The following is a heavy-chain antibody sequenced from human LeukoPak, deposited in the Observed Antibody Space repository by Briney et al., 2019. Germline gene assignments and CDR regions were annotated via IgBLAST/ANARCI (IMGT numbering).Heavy chain of an antibody. V-gene: IGHV3-48*01. CDR1: GFTFSGNS. J-gene: IGHJ4*02. Sequence: GGSLRLSCVGSGFTFSGNSMNWVPQAPGRGLEWVSHISASSTIIHYADSVKGRVTISRDNAKNSVFLQMNRLRVEDTAVYYCTTSRHSSSWYYNDYWGQGILVTVS. CDR3: TTSRHSSSWYYNDY. D-gene: IGHD6-13*01. CDR2: ISASSTII.